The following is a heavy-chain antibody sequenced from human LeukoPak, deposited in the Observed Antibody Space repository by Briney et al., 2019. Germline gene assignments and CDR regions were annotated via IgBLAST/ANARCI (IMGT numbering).Heavy chain of an antibody. CDR1: GFTFSSDG. CDR3: ARLPFEAAADAYYYYGMDV. V-gene: IGHV3-33*01. J-gene: IGHJ6*02. Sequence: PGGSLRLSCAASGFTFSSDGMHWVRQAPGKGLEWVAVIWYDGSNKYYADSVKGRFTISRDNSKNTLYLQMNSLRAEDTAVYYCARLPFEAAADAYYYYGMDVWGQGTTVTVSS. D-gene: IGHD6-13*01. CDR2: IWYDGSNK.